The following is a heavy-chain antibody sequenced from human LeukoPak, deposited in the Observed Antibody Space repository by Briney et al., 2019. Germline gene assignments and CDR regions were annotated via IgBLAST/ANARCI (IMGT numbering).Heavy chain of an antibody. CDR1: GGTFSSYA. V-gene: IGHV1-69*13. J-gene: IGHJ6*02. CDR2: IIPIFGTA. CDR3: ARDRRRYYYYGMDV. Sequence: ASVKVSCKASGGTFSSYAISWVRQAPGQGLEWMGGIIPIFGTANYAQKFQGRVTITADESTSTAYMELSSLRSDDTAVYYCARDRRRYYYYGMDVWGQGTTVTVSS.